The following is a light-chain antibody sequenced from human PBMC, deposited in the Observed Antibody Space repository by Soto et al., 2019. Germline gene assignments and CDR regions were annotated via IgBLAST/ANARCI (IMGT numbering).Light chain of an antibody. CDR1: TSNIGRNS. CDR3: AAWDDKLKVV. Sequence: QSALTQAPSASGTPGWSVSISCSGGTSNIGRNSVNWYQQFPGTAPKLLIYMNDRRPSGVPDRFSAFRSGASASLAISGLQSEDEATYYCAAWDDKLKVVFCRGTQPTVL. J-gene: IGLJ3*02. V-gene: IGLV1-44*01. CDR2: MND.